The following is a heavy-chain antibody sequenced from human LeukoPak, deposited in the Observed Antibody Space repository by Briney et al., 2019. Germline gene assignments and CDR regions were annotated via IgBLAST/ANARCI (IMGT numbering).Heavy chain of an antibody. CDR3: ARDNPWNWFDP. CDR1: GGSISSGGYS. V-gene: IGHV4-30-2*01. Sequence: NPSQTLSLTCAVSGGSISSGGYSWSWIRQPPGKGLEWIGYIYHSGSTYYNPSLKSRVTISVDRSKNQFSLKLSSVTAADTAIYYCARDNPWNWFDPWGQGTLVTVSS. J-gene: IGHJ5*02. CDR2: IYHSGST.